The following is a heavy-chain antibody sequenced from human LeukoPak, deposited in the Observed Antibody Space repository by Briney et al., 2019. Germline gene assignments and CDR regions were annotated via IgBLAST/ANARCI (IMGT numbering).Heavy chain of an antibody. CDR1: GGSISSSSYY. D-gene: IGHD6-13*01. Sequence: PSETLSLTCTVSGGSISSSSYYWGWIRQPPGKGLEWFGSIYYSGSTYYNPSLKSQITISVDTSKNQFSLKLSSVTAADTAVYYCARWRIAAAAYYFDYWGQGTLVSVSS. J-gene: IGHJ4*02. CDR2: IYYSGST. CDR3: ARWRIAAAAYYFDY. V-gene: IGHV4-39*01.